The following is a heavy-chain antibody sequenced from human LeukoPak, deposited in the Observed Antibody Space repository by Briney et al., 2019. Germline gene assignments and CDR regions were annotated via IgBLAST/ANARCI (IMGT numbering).Heavy chain of an antibody. D-gene: IGHD3-10*01. CDR1: GFTFSSYG. V-gene: IGHV3-33*01. CDR3: ARDLLLWFGELSGDSDY. J-gene: IGHJ4*02. Sequence: GRTLRLSCAASGFTFSSYGMHWVRQAPGKGLEWVAVIWYDGSHKYYADSVKGRFTISRDNSKNTLHLQMNSLRAEDTAVYYCARDLLLWFGELSGDSDYWGQGTLVTVSS. CDR2: IWYDGSHK.